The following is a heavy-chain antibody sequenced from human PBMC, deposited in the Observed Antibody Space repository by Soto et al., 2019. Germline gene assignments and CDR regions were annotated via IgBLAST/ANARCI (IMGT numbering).Heavy chain of an antibody. J-gene: IGHJ6*02. V-gene: IGHV1-3*01. Sequence: ASVKVSCKASGYTFSRYAMHWVRQAPGQRLEWMGWINAGNGNRKYSQKFQGRVTMTRNTSISTAYMELSSLRSEDTAVYYCARVLSWASYYDFWSGYYNYYYYGMDVWGQGTTVTVSS. CDR1: GYTFSRYA. D-gene: IGHD3-3*01. CDR3: ARVLSWASYYDFWSGYYNYYYYGMDV. CDR2: INAGNGNR.